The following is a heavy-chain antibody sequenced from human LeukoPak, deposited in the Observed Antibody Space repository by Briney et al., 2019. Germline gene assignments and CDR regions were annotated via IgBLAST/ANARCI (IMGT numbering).Heavy chain of an antibody. CDR2: IKQDGSEK. CDR1: EFTFSSYW. J-gene: IGHJ6*03. CDR3: ARENGDDTSGYLTYYYYYYMDV. V-gene: IGHV3-7*01. Sequence: GGSLRLSCAASEFTFSSYWMSWVRQAPGKGLEWVANIKQDGSEKYYVDSVKGRFTISRDNAKNSLYLQMNSLRAEDTAVYYCARENGDDTSGYLTYYYYYYMDVWGKGTTVTISS. D-gene: IGHD3-22*01.